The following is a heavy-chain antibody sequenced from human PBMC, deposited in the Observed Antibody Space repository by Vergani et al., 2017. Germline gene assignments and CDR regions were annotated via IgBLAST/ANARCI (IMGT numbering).Heavy chain of an antibody. CDR2: ISGSGGST. J-gene: IGHJ6*02. Sequence: EVQLVESGGGLVQPGGSLRLSCAASGFTVSSNYMSWVRQAPGKGLEWVSAISGSGGSTYYADSVKGRFTISRDNSKNTLYLQMNSLRAEDTAVYYCANVPMDYYYYGMDVWGQETTVTVSS. CDR3: ANVPMDYYYYGMDV. V-gene: IGHV3-23*04. CDR1: GFTVSSNY. D-gene: IGHD5-24*01.